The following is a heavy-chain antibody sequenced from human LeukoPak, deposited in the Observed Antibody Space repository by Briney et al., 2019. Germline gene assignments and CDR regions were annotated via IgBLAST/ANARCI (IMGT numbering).Heavy chain of an antibody. CDR3: ARGFSSGFSDY. CDR2: ISSSSSYI. J-gene: IGHJ4*02. V-gene: IGHV3-21*05. D-gene: IGHD6-19*01. Sequence: GGSLRLSCAASGFTFNNYDMNWVRQAPGKGLEWVSYISSSSSYIYYADSVKGRFTISRDNAKNSLYLQMNSLRAEDTAVYYCARGFSSGFSDYWGQGTLVTVSS. CDR1: GFTFNNYD.